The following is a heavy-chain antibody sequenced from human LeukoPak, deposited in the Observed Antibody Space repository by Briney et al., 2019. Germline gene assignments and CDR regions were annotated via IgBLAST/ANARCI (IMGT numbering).Heavy chain of an antibody. D-gene: IGHD6-13*01. CDR2: IYHSGST. CDR1: GGSISSGGYY. Sequence: SETLSLTCTVSGGSISSGGYYWSWIRQPPGKGLEWIGYIYHSGSTYYNPSLKSRVTISVDTSKNQFSLKLNSLTAADTAVYYCARIALAAAGPDYWGQGTLVTVSS. J-gene: IGHJ4*02. CDR3: ARIALAAAGPDY. V-gene: IGHV4-30-2*01.